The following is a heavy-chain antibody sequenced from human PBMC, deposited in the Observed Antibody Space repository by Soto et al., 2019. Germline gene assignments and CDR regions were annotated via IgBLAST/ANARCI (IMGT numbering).Heavy chain of an antibody. CDR1: GGSISSYY. V-gene: IGHV4-59*01. J-gene: IGHJ6*02. CDR2: IYYSGST. Sequence: SETLSLTCTVSGGSISSYYWSWIRQPPGKGLKSFGYIYYSGSTNDNPSLKSRVTISVDTSKNQFSLKLSSVTAADTAVYYWARHWQHPIVVVPAAILRGMDVWGQGTTVTVSS. D-gene: IGHD2-2*01. CDR3: ARHWQHPIVVVPAAILRGMDV.